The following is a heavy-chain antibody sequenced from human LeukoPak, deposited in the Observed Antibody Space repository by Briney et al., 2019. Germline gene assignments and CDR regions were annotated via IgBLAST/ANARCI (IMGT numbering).Heavy chain of an antibody. CDR2: IYYSGST. CDR1: GGSISSYY. J-gene: IGHJ6*03. V-gene: IGHV4-59*01. CDR3: ARYGGNSYYYYYMDV. D-gene: IGHD4-23*01. Sequence: SETLSLTCTVSGGSISSYYWSWIRQPPGKGLEWIGYIYYSGSTNYNPSLKSRVTISVDTSKNQFSLKLSSVTAADTAVYYCARYGGNSYYYYYMDVWGKGTTVTVSS.